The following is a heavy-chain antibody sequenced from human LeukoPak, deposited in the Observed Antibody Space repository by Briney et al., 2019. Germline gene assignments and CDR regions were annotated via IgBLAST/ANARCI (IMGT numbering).Heavy chain of an antibody. V-gene: IGHV4-39*07. D-gene: IGHD3-3*01. CDR1: GGSISSSSYY. J-gene: IGHJ5*02. CDR3: AREREWLLNWFDP. Sequence: KPSETLSLTCTVSGGSISSSSYYWGWIRQPPGKGLEWIGSIYYSGSTYYNPSLKSRVTMSVDTSKNQFSLKLSSVTAADTAVYYCAREREWLLNWFDPWGQGTLVTVSS. CDR2: IYYSGST.